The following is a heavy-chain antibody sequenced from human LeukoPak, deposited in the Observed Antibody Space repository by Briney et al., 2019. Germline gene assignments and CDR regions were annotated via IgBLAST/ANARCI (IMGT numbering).Heavy chain of an antibody. D-gene: IGHD3-22*01. CDR1: GGSISSGSYY. J-gene: IGHJ4*02. CDR2: IYTSGST. V-gene: IGHV4-61*02. CDR3: TRLTPMIVVID. Sequence: PSETLSLTCTVSGGSISSGSYYWSWIRQPAGKGLEWIGRIYTSGSTNYNPSLKSRVTISVDTSKNQFSLKLRSVTAADTAVYYCTRLTPMIVVIDWGQGTLVTVSS.